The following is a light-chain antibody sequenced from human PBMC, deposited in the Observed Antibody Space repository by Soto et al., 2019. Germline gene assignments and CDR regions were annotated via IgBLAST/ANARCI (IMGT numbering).Light chain of an antibody. CDR1: QSVSSDY. J-gene: IGKJ3*01. V-gene: IGKV3-20*01. CDR3: QHYDNSPPSVT. CDR2: GAS. Sequence: IVLNQSPDTLSLSQGERATLSCRASQSVSSDYLVWYQQKPGQAPRLLIYGASRRATGIPDRFSGSGSGTDFILTISRLEPEDFAVYYCQHYDNSPPSVTFGPGTKVDI.